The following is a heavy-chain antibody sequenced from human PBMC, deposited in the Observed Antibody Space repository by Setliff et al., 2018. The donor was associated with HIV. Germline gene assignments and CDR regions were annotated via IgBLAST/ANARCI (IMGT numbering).Heavy chain of an antibody. J-gene: IGHJ6*03. CDR3: ATNREQLTMTYYYYYMDV. CDR1: GGTFSSYA. V-gene: IGHV1-69*13. Sequence: SVKVSCKASGGTFSSYAISWVRRAPGQGPEWMGAIIPIFGTTKYAQRFQGRVTITADASTSTAYMELSSLGSEDTAVYYCATNREQLTMTYYYYYMDVWGKGTTVTVSS. CDR2: IIPIFGTT. D-gene: IGHD6-13*01.